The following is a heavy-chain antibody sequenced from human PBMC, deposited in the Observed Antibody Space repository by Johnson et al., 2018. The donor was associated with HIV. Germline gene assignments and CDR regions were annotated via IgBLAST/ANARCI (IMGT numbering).Heavy chain of an antibody. D-gene: IGHD5-18*01. CDR2: IKSKTDGGTT. V-gene: IGHV3-15*01. CDR3: AKDVNEWVAWIQLWAPSFDI. J-gene: IGHJ3*02. Sequence: EKLVESGGGLVKPGGSLRLSCATSGFSFSNAWMSWVRQAPGKGLEWVGRIKSKTDGGTTDYTAVVNGRFTISRDNSKNTVYLQMNSLRAEDTAVYYCAKDVNEWVAWIQLWAPSFDIWGQGTMVTVS. CDR1: GFSFSNAW.